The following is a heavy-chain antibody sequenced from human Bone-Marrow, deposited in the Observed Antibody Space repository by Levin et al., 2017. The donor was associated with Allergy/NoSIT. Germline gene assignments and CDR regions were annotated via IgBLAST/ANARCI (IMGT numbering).Heavy chain of an antibody. CDR1: GFTFNNYV. J-gene: IGHJ2*01. D-gene: IGHD4/OR15-4a*01. V-gene: IGHV3-23*01. Sequence: GESLKISCAASGFTFNNYVMSWVRQAPGKGLEWVSAASGTTDSTYYADSVKGRCTIYRDHSKNTLHLRMSSLRAEDTAVYYCAKPMTVGHWYFDLWGRGTLVTVSS. CDR2: ASGTTDST. CDR3: AKPMTVGHWYFDL.